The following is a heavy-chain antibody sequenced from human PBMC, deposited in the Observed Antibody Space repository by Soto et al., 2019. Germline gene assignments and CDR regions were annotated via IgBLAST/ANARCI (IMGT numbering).Heavy chain of an antibody. CDR1: GFTFSSYG. V-gene: IGHV3-30*18. CDR3: AKDLGDTAMGADY. J-gene: IGHJ4*02. Sequence: AGGSLRLSCAASGFTFSSYGMHWVRQAPGKGLEWVAVISYDGSNKYYADSVKGRFTISRDNSKNTLYLQMNSLRAEDTAVYYCAKDLGDTAMGADYWGQGTLVTVSS. CDR2: ISYDGSNK. D-gene: IGHD5-18*01.